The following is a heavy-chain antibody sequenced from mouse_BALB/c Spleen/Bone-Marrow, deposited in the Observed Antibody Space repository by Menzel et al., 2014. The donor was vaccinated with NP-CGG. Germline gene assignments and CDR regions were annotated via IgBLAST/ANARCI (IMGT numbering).Heavy chain of an antibody. J-gene: IGHJ4*01. CDR1: GFTFSNYD. D-gene: IGHD1-1*01. CDR3: ARHNYGYFAMDY. CDR2: ISSGVSYT. V-gene: IGHV5-6*01. Sequence: EVHLVESGGDLVKPGGSLKLSCATSGFTFSNYDVSWARQTPDKRLEWVAIISSGVSYTYYPDSVKGRFTLSRDNAKNTLYLQMSSLKSEDTAMYFCARHNYGYFAMDYWGQGTSVTVSS.